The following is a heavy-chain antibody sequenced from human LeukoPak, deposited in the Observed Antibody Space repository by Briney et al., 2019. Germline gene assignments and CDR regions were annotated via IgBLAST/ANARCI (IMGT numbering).Heavy chain of an antibody. CDR3: ARDVPTGGYYYDSSGPDY. V-gene: IGHV3-23*01. D-gene: IGHD3-22*01. J-gene: IGHJ4*02. CDR1: GFTFSSYV. Sequence: GGSLRLSCAASGFTFSSYVMSWVHQAPGEGLEWVSSISISGGTTYYADSVKGRFTISRDNSKNTMFLQMNSLRPEDTAVYYCARDVPTGGYYYDSSGPDYWGQGTLVTVSS. CDR2: ISISGGTT.